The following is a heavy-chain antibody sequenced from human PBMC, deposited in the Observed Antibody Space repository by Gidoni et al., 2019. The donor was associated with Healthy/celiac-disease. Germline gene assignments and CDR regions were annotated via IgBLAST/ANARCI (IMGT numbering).Heavy chain of an antibody. V-gene: IGHV3-23*04. CDR3: AKGRRSGGYGDYRGDKPGYYFDY. Sequence: EVQPVESGGGLVQPGGALRLSCAASGFPFSSSAMRCVRPAPGKGLEWVSAISGSCGSTYYADSVKGRFTISRDNSKNTLYLQMNSLRAEDTAVYYCAKGRRSGGYGDYRGDKPGYYFDYWGQGTLVTVSS. J-gene: IGHJ4*02. D-gene: IGHD4-17*01. CDR1: GFPFSSSA. CDR2: ISGSCGST.